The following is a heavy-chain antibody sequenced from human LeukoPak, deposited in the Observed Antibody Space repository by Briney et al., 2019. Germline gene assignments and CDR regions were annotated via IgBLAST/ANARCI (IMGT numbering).Heavy chain of an antibody. CDR3: ARSGYSYGLAGYYFDY. CDR1: GFTFSGYS. J-gene: IGHJ4*02. CDR2: ISSSSSTI. Sequence: GGSLRLSCAASGFTFSGYSMNWVRQAPGKGLEWVSYISSSSSTIYYADSVKGRFTISRDNAKNSLYLQMNSLRAEDTAVYYCARSGYSYGLAGYYFDYWGQGTLVTVSS. D-gene: IGHD5-18*01. V-gene: IGHV3-48*01.